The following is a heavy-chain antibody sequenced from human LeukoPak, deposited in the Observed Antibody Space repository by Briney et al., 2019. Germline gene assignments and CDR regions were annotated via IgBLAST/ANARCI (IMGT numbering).Heavy chain of an antibody. CDR1: GYSISSGYY. Sequence: SETLSLTCAVSGYSISSGYYWGWIRQPPVKGLEWIGSIYHSGSTYYNPSLKSRVTISVDTSKNQFSLKLSSVTAADTAVYYCAGIVVVPAATEYDYWGQGTLVTVSS. CDR3: AGIVVVPAATEYDY. D-gene: IGHD2-2*01. V-gene: IGHV4-38-2*01. CDR2: IYHSGST. J-gene: IGHJ4*02.